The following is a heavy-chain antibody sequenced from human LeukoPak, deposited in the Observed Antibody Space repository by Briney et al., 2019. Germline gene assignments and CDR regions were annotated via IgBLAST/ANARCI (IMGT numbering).Heavy chain of an antibody. CDR2: ISSSSNYI. J-gene: IGHJ4*02. CDR1: GFTFSTYS. Sequence: GGSLRLSCAASGFTFSTYSMNWVRQAPGKGLEWVSSISSSSNYIYYADSVKGRFTISRDNAKNSLYLQMNSLRAEDTAVYYCARIPDGTTGMGYWGQGTLVTVSS. CDR3: ARIPDGTTGMGY. D-gene: IGHD1-1*01. V-gene: IGHV3-21*01.